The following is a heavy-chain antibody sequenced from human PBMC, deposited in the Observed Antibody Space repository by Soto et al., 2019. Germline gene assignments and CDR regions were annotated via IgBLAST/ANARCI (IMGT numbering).Heavy chain of an antibody. J-gene: IGHJ6*02. CDR3: ARRAWDSYYAIDV. CDR2: ISYDGSDK. V-gene: IGHV3-30*09. Sequence: VQLVESGGGEVQPGRSLRLSCAASGFKYTDFALHWVRQAPGKGLEWVAIISYDGSDKYYADSVKGRFVISRDNPKNRLYLEMNSLRAEDTAVYFCARRAWDSYYAIDVCGQGTTVTVFS. D-gene: IGHD3-22*01. CDR1: GFKYTDFA.